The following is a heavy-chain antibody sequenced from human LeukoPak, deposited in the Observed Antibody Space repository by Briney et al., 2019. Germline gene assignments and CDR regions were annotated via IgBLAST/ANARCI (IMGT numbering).Heavy chain of an antibody. CDR2: ISREGGIA. J-gene: IGHJ4*02. V-gene: IGHV3-30*03. D-gene: IGHD3-9*01. CDR1: GFTFSSYG. Sequence: GGSLRLSCAASGFTFSSYGMHWVRQAPGKGLEWVAVISREGGIAYHADSVKGRFTISRDNSKNTLYLQMNSLRADDTAVYYCARHFTTGSIDHWGQGNLVTVSS. CDR3: ARHFTTGSIDH.